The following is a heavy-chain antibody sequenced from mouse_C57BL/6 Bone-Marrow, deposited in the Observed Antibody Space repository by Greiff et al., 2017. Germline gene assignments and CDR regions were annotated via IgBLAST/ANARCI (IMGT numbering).Heavy chain of an antibody. CDR1: GFTFSDYG. CDR3: ARGYYSNYYAMDY. Sequence: EVNLVESGGGLVKPGGSLKLSCAASGFTFSDYGMHWVRQAPEKGLEWVAYISSGSSTIYYADTVKGRFTISRDNAKNTLFLQMTSLRSEDTAMYYCARGYYSNYYAMDYWGQGTSVTVSS. J-gene: IGHJ4*01. CDR2: ISSGSSTI. D-gene: IGHD2-5*01. V-gene: IGHV5-17*01.